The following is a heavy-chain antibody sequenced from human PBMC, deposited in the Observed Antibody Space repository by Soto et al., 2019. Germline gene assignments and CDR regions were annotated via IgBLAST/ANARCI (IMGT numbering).Heavy chain of an antibody. D-gene: IGHD3-16*02. CDR3: ARLGYRYSSDCS. V-gene: IGHV3-74*01. CDR1: GFTFSTSW. CDR2: ISGDGRTT. J-gene: IGHJ5*02. Sequence: EVQLVESGGGLVQPGGSLRLSCVGSGFTFSTSWIHWVRQAPGKGLVWVSRISGDGRTTLYADSVNGRFTVSRDNAKNTMYLQMNSLTADDTAVYFCARLGYRYSSDCSWGQGTLVTVSP.